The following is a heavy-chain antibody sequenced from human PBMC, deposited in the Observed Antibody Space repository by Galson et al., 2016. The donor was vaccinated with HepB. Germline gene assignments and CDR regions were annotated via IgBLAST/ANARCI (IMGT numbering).Heavy chain of an antibody. V-gene: IGHV3-74*01. Sequence: SLRLSCAASGFTFSSYWMHWVRQAPGKGLVWVSRINSDGSSTSYADSVKGRFTISRDNAKNTLYLQMNSLRAEDTAVYYCAKIGQRTPHPDYWGQGTLVTVSS. CDR3: AKIGQRTPHPDY. CDR1: GFTFSSYW. CDR2: INSDGSST. D-gene: IGHD2/OR15-2a*01. J-gene: IGHJ4*02.